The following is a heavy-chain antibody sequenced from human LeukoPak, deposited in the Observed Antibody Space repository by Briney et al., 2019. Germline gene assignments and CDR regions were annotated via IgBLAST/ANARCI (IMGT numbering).Heavy chain of an antibody. Sequence: GGSLRLSCAASGFMFSNYWMSWVRQAPGKGLEWVANIKQDGQDKYYVDSVKGRFTISRDNAKNSLYLQMNSLRDEDTAVYYCARDFIRLSFDYWGQGTLVTVSS. CDR1: GFMFSNYW. V-gene: IGHV3-7*01. CDR2: IKQDGQDK. CDR3: ARDFIRLSFDY. D-gene: IGHD3-16*01. J-gene: IGHJ4*02.